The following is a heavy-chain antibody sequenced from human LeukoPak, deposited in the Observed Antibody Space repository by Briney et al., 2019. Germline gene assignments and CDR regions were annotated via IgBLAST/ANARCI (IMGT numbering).Heavy chain of an antibody. D-gene: IGHD1-26*01. J-gene: IGHJ5*02. CDR2: ISGSGGST. CDR1: GFTFSSYG. CDR3: ARSMVGATLEDWFDP. V-gene: IGHV3-23*01. Sequence: QTGGSLRLSCAASGFTFSSYGMSWVRQAPGKGLEWVSAISGSGGSTYYADSVKGRFTISRDNSKNTLYLQMNSLRAEDTAVYFCARSMVGATLEDWFDPWGQGTLVTVSS.